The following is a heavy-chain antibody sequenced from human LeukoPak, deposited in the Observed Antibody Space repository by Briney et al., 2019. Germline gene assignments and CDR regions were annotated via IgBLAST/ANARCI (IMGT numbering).Heavy chain of an antibody. V-gene: IGHV4-59*05. J-gene: IGHJ4*02. CDR3: ARTIVGAIVPFDY. CDR2: IYYSGST. CDR1: GGSISSYY. Sequence: SETLSLTCTVSGGSISSYYWSWIRQPAGKGLEWIGSIYYSGSTYYNPSLKSRVTISVDTSKNQFSLKLSSVTAADTAVYYCARTIVGAIVPFDYWGQGTLVTVSS. D-gene: IGHD1-26*01.